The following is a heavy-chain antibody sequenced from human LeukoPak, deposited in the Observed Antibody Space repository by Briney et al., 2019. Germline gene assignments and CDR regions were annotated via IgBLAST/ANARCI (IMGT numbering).Heavy chain of an antibody. V-gene: IGHV3-21*01. D-gene: IGHD6-13*01. J-gene: IGHJ4*02. Sequence: GGSLRLSCAASGFTFSSYSMNWVRQAPGKGLEWVSSISSSSSYIYYADSVKGRFTISRDNAKNSLYLQMNSLRAEDTAVYYCATPPHNHSWYKLIYWGQGTLVTVSS. CDR1: GFTFSSYS. CDR2: ISSSSSYI. CDR3: ATPPHNHSWYKLIY.